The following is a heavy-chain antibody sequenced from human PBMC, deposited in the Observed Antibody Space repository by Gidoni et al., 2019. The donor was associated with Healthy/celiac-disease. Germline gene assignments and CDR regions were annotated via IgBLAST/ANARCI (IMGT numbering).Heavy chain of an antibody. D-gene: IGHD5-12*01. Sequence: QVQLVESGGGVVQPGRSLRLSRAAPGFHLSSYGMHWVRQAPGKGLEWVAVIWYDGSNKYYADSVKGRFTISRDNSKNTLYLQMNSLRAEDTAVYYCARDRDIVASRYGMDVWGQGTTVTVSS. CDR1: GFHLSSYG. CDR2: IWYDGSNK. CDR3: ARDRDIVASRYGMDV. J-gene: IGHJ6*02. V-gene: IGHV3-33*01.